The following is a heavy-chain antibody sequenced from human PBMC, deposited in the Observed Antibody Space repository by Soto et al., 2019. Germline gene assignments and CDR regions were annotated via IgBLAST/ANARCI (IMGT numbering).Heavy chain of an antibody. Sequence: GWSLRLSCAASGFTFSDYAMSWVRQAPGKGLEWVSVINSDGATYYADSVQGRFSISRDNSKSTLCLQMNSLSVEDTAIYYCAFRHRGSLAGMLDSGGQGSLVTVSS. CDR3: AFRHRGSLAGMLDS. D-gene: IGHD6-19*01. CDR2: INSDGAT. J-gene: IGHJ5*01. CDR1: GFTFSDYA. V-gene: IGHV3-23*01.